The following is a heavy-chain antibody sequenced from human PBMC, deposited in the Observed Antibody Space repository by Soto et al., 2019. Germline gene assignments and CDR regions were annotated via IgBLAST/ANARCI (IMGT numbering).Heavy chain of an antibody. CDR3: AKSPLSVTSSYYFDY. D-gene: IGHD4-17*01. V-gene: IGHV3-30*18. CDR1: GFTFSSYG. Sequence: QVQLVDSGGGVVQPGRSLRLSCAASGFTFSSYGMHWVRQAPGKGLEWVAVISYDGSNKYYADSVKGRFTISRDNSKNTLYLQMNSLRAEDTAVYYCAKSPLSVTSSYYFDYWGQGTLVTVSS. CDR2: ISYDGSNK. J-gene: IGHJ4*02.